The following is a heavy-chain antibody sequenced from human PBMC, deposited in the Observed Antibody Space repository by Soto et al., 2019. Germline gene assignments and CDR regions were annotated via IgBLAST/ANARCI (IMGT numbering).Heavy chain of an antibody. V-gene: IGHV4-4*02. Sequence: QVQLQESGPGLVKPSGTLSLTCAVSSGSISSSNWWSWVRQPPGKGLEWIGEIYHSGSTNYNPSLKRRVTLSVDKSQNQFSLKRSSVTAADTAGYFCARVMRGRQKLVYFDYRGQGTLVTVSS. CDR2: IYHSGST. D-gene: IGHD6-13*01. CDR3: ARVMRGRQKLVYFDY. J-gene: IGHJ4*02. CDR1: SGSISSSNW.